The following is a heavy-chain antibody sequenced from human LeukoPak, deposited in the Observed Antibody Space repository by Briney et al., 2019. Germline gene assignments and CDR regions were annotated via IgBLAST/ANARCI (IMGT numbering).Heavy chain of an antibody. CDR1: GFTFSSYW. Sequence: GGPLRLSCAASGFTFSSYWMTWVRQAPGKGLEGVAKLKQDGREKYYVDSVKGRFTISRDNAQNSLYLQMNSLRAEETAVYYCARGDTMVRGVIKAYYYYYMDVWGKGTTVTVSS. CDR3: ARGDTMVRGVIKAYYYYYMDV. D-gene: IGHD3-10*01. J-gene: IGHJ6*03. CDR2: LKQDGREK. V-gene: IGHV3-7*01.